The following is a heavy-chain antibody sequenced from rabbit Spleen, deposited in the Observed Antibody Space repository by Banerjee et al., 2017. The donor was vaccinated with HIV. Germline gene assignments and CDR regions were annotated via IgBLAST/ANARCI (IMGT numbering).Heavy chain of an antibody. D-gene: IGHD8-1*01. Sequence: HLKESGGGLVQPGGSLKLSCKASGFDFSSYYMNWVHQAPGKGLEWIGYIDPIFDVTYYASWVNGRFSISSHNAQNTLYLRLNSLTAADTATYFCARDGAGGSYFALWGQGTLVTVS. CDR1: GFDFSSYY. J-gene: IGHJ3*01. CDR2: IDPIFDVT. CDR3: ARDGAGGSYFAL. V-gene: IGHV1S7*01.